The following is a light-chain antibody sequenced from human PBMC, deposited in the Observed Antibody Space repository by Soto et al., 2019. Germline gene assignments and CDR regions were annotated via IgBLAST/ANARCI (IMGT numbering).Light chain of an antibody. Sequence: ETILSQTPATLFFFPGERATRSCKARHSVSSYLAWYQQKPGQAPRLLIYDASNRATGIPARFSGSGSGTDFTLTISSLEPEDFAVYYCQQRSHRPPEITFGQGTRLEIK. CDR1: HSVSSY. V-gene: IGKV3-11*01. CDR3: QQRSHRPPEIT. J-gene: IGKJ5*01. CDR2: DAS.